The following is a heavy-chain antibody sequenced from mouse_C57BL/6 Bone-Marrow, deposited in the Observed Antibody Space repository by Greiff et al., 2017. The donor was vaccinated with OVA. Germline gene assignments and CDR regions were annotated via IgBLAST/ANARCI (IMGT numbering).Heavy chain of an antibody. CDR1: GYTFTSYW. D-gene: IGHD1-1*01. V-gene: IGHV1-61*01. CDR2: IYPSDSET. Sequence: QVQLQQPGAELVRPGSSVKLSCKASGYTFTSYWMDWVKQRPGQGLEWIGNIYPSDSETHYNQKFKDKATLTVDKSSSTAYMQLSSLTSEDSAVYYCARTPHYYGSSHWYFDVWGTGTTVTVSS. CDR3: ARTPHYYGSSHWYFDV. J-gene: IGHJ1*03.